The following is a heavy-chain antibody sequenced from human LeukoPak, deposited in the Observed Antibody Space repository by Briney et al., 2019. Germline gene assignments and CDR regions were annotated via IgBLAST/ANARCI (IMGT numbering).Heavy chain of an antibody. CDR2: INHSGST. CDR3: ARDRSYYYDSSGYPKDY. D-gene: IGHD3-22*01. V-gene: IGHV4-34*01. CDR1: GGSFSGYY. J-gene: IGHJ4*02. Sequence: PSETLSLTCAVYGGSFSGYYWSWIRQPPGKGLEWIGEINHSGSTNYNPSLKSRVTISVDTSENQFSLKLSSVTAADTAVYYCARDRSYYYDSSGYPKDYWGQGTLVTVSS.